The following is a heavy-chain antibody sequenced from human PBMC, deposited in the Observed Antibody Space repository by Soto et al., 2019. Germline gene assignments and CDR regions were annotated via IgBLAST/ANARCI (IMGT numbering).Heavy chain of an antibody. D-gene: IGHD2-21*02. CDR1: GGSITSYY. Sequence: QVQLQESGPGLVKPSETLSLICSVSGGSITSYYWSWIRQPPGKGLEWIGYIFYSGSSGSTNYNPSLKSRVTISVDTSKNHFSLKLSSVTAADTAVYYCARTAFGWFDPWGQGTLVTVSS. CDR3: ARTAFGWFDP. CDR2: IFYSGSSGST. V-gene: IGHV4-59*01. J-gene: IGHJ5*02.